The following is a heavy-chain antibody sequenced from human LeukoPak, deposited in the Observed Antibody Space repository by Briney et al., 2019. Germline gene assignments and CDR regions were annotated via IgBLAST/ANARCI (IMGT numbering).Heavy chain of an antibody. J-gene: IGHJ6*02. CDR1: GYTFTIYY. CDR3: ARGQRILRFLEWSLQTHYYYGMDV. D-gene: IGHD3-3*01. V-gene: IGHV1-46*01. CDR2: INPSGGST. Sequence: ASVKVSCKASGYTFTIYYMHWVRQAPGQGLEWMGIINPSGGSTSYAQKFQGRVTMTRDTSTSTVYMELSSLRSEDTAVYYCARGQRILRFLEWSLQTHYYYGMDVWGQGTTVTVSS.